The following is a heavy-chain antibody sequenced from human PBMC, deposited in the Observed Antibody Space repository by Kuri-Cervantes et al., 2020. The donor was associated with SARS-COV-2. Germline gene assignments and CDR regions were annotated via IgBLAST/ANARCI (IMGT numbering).Heavy chain of an antibody. D-gene: IGHD3-3*01. Sequence: SETLSLTCTVSGGSISSYYWSWIRQPPGKGLEWIGYIYYSGSTNYSPSLKSRVTISVDTSKNQFSLKLSSVTAADTAVYYCARHTPSYYDFWSGYLIYYGMDVWGQGTTVTVSS. CDR1: GGSISSYY. V-gene: IGHV4-59*01. J-gene: IGHJ6*02. CDR3: ARHTPSYYDFWSGYLIYYGMDV. CDR2: IYYSGST.